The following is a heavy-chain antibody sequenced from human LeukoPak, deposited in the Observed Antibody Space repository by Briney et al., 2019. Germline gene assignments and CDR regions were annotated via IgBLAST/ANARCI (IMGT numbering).Heavy chain of an antibody. CDR2: ISSSSSYI. Sequence: GGSLRLSCAASGFTFSSYSMNWVRQAPGKGLEWVSSISSSSSYIYYADSVKGRFTNSRDNSKNTLYLQMNSLRAEDTAVYYCAKSGLNRFDYWGQGTLVTVSS. V-gene: IGHV3-21*04. J-gene: IGHJ4*02. D-gene: IGHD2-15*01. CDR1: GFTFSSYS. CDR3: AKSGLNRFDY.